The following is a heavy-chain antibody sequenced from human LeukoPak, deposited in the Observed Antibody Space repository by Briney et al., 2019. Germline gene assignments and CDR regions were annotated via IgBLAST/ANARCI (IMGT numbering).Heavy chain of an antibody. V-gene: IGHV3-23*01. CDR2: ISDSGGST. CDR1: GIALSNYG. J-gene: IGHJ4*02. CDR3: AKRGVVIRVFLVGFHKEAYYFES. Sequence: GGSLRLSCAVSGIALSNYGMSWVRQAPGKGLEWVAGISDSGGSTKYADSVKGRFTISRENPKNTLFLQMNSLRADDTAVYFCAKRGVVIRVFLVGFHKEAYYFESWGQGALVTVSS. D-gene: IGHD3/OR15-3a*01.